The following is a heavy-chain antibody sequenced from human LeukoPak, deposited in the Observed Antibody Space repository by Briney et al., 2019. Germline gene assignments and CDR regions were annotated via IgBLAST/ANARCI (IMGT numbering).Heavy chain of an antibody. CDR2: ISSSSDYI. V-gene: IGHV3-21*06. J-gene: IGHJ4*02. CDR1: EFTFNTYS. CDR3: ARALIGYYFDY. D-gene: IGHD2-8*01. Sequence: GGSLRLSCAASEFTFNTYSMNWVRQAPGKGLEWVSSISSSSDYIYYADSVKGRFTISRDNSKNSLYLQMNSLRAEDTAVYYCARALIGYYFDYWGQGTLVTVSS.